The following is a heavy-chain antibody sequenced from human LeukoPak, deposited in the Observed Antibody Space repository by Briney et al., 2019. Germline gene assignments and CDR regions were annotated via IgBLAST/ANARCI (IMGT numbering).Heavy chain of an antibody. J-gene: IGHJ4*02. Sequence: SQTLSLTCTVSGGSISSGGYSWSWIRQHPGKGLEWIGYIYYSGSTYYNPSLKSRVTISVDTSKNQFSLKLSSVTAADTAVYYCASNPNYYDSSGYPGDWGQGTLVTVSS. CDR1: GGSISSGGYS. D-gene: IGHD3-22*01. CDR2: IYYSGST. V-gene: IGHV4-31*03. CDR3: ASNPNYYDSSGYPGD.